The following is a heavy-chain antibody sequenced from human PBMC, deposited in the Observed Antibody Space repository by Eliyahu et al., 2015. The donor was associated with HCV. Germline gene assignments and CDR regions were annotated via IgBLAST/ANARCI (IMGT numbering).Heavy chain of an antibody. CDR2: INPNSGGT. Sequence: QVQLVQSGAEVKKPGASVKVSCKASGXTFTGHYMHWVRQAPGQGLEWMGWINPNSGGTNYAQKFQGWVTMTRDTSISTAYMELSRLRSDDTAVYYCARSYSSETPQPYNWFDPWGQGTLVTVSS. CDR1: GXTFTGHY. V-gene: IGHV1-2*04. D-gene: IGHD6-19*01. J-gene: IGHJ5*02. CDR3: ARSYSSETPQPYNWFDP.